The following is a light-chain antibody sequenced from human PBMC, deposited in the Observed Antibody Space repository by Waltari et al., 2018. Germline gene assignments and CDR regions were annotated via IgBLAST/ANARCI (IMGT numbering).Light chain of an antibody. J-gene: IGKJ2*01. CDR1: KSISSS. CDR2: VAS. CDR3: QQSYTTAFT. Sequence: IQMTQSPSSPSAAVGDRVTITCRASKSISSSLNWYQQIPGKAPKLLIYVASTLRSGVPSRFSGSGSGTDFSLTISSLQPEDFATYYCQQSYTTAFTFGQGTKLEIK. V-gene: IGKV1-39*01.